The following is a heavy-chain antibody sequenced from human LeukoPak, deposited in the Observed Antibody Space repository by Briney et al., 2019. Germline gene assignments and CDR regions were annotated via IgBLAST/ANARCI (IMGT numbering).Heavy chain of an antibody. J-gene: IGHJ4*02. CDR2: ISGRGGGT. CDR3: AKDLGRYRNNYFDY. CDR1: VFTFSSYA. V-gene: IGHV3-23*01. D-gene: IGHD1-26*01. Sequence: GGSLRLSCAASVFTFSSYAMSWVRQAPEKGREWVSTISGRGGGTYYADSVKGRFTLYRDDSKNTLYLKTNSLRAEDTAVYYCAKDLGRYRNNYFDYWGQGTLVTVSS.